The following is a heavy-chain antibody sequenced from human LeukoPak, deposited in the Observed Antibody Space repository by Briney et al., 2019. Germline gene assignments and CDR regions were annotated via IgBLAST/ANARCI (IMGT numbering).Heavy chain of an antibody. CDR2: ISYDGSNK. D-gene: IGHD3-22*01. V-gene: IGHV3-30*18. CDR3: AKGYYYDSSGYYYQSY. CDR1: GFTFSSYG. J-gene: IGHJ4*02. Sequence: GRSLRLSCVASGFTFSSYGMHWVRQAPGKGLEWVAIISYDGSNKYYADSVKGRFTISRDNSKNTLYLQMNSLRAEDTAVYYCAKGYYYDSSGYYYQSYWGQGTLVTVSS.